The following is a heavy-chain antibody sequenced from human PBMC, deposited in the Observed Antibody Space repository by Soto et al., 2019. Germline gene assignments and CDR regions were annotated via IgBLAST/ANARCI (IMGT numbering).Heavy chain of an antibody. V-gene: IGHV3-33*01. CDR1: GFTFSSYG. J-gene: IGHJ4*02. CDR3: ARDYYGDYDALDY. CDR2: IWYDGSNK. Sequence: QVQLEESGGGVVQPGRSLRLSCAASGFTFSSYGMHWVRQAPGKGLEWVAVIWYDGSNKYYADSVKGRFTISRDNSKNTLYLQMNSLRAEDTAVYYCARDYYGDYDALDYWGKGTLVTVSS. D-gene: IGHD4-17*01.